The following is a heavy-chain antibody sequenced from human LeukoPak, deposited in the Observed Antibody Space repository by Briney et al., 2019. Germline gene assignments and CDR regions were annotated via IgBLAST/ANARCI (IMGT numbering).Heavy chain of an antibody. D-gene: IGHD6-19*01. J-gene: IGHJ5*02. V-gene: IGHV3-21*01. Sequence: GGSLRLSCAASGLTFSSYSMNWVRQAPGKGLEWVSSISSSSSYIYYADSVKGRFTISRDNAKNSLYLQMNSLRAEDTAVYYCARDPSSGWYLKGWFDPWGQGTLVTVSS. CDR1: GLTFSSYS. CDR3: ARDPSSGWYLKGWFDP. CDR2: ISSSSSYI.